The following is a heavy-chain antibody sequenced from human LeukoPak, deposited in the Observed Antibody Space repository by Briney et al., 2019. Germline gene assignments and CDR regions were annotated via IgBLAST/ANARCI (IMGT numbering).Heavy chain of an antibody. D-gene: IGHD2-2*01. J-gene: IGHJ4*02. V-gene: IGHV1-3*01. CDR2: INAGNGNT. CDR3: ARDGDQYCSSTSCYFDY. CDR1: GYTFTSYA. Sequence: ASVKVSCKASGYTFTSYAMHWVRQAPGQRLEWMGWINAGNGNTKYSQKFQGRVTITRDTSASTAYMELSSLRSEDTAVYYCARDGDQYCSSTSCYFDYRGQGTLVTVSS.